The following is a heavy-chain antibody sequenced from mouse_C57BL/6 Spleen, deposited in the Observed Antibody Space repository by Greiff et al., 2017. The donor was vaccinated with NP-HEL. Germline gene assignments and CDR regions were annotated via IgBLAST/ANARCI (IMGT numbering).Heavy chain of an antibody. V-gene: IGHV8-12*01. D-gene: IGHD2-1*01. CDR2: IYWDDDK. J-gene: IGHJ2*01. CDR3: ARRLLYFDY. CDR1: GFSLSTSGMG. Sequence: QVTLKVCGPGILQSSQTLSLTCSFSGFSLSTSGMGVSWIRQPSGKGLEWLAHIYWDDDKRYNPSLKSRLTISKDTSRNQVFLKITSVDTADTATYYCARRLLYFDYWGQGTTLTVSS.